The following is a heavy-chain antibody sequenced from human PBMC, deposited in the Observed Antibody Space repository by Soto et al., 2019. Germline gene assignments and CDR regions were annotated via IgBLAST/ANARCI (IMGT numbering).Heavy chain of an antibody. J-gene: IGHJ6*02. CDR3: AKVDGDYDFWSGYFDYYGMDV. CDR2: ISGSGGST. D-gene: IGHD3-3*01. Sequence: GGSLRLSCAASGFTFSSYAMSWVRQAPGKGLEWVSAISGSGGSTYYADSVKGRFTISRDNSKNTLYLQMNSLRAEDTAVYYCAKVDGDYDFWSGYFDYYGMDVWGQGTTVTVSS. CDR1: GFTFSSYA. V-gene: IGHV3-23*01.